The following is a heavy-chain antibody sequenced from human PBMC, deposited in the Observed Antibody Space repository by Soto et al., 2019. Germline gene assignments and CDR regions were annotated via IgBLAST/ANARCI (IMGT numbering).Heavy chain of an antibody. D-gene: IGHD2-21*02. J-gene: IGHJ3*01. CDR1: GFNFNYSW. CDR2: IQSDGSRT. V-gene: IGHV3-74*01. Sequence: PGGSLRLSCAASGFNFNYSWMHWVRQAPGQGLVWVSHIQSDGSRTTYADSVKGRFTISRDNAKNTVYLQMNSLTVEDTAVYYCARGDRGGFDLWGQGTTVTVSS. CDR3: ARGDRGGFDL.